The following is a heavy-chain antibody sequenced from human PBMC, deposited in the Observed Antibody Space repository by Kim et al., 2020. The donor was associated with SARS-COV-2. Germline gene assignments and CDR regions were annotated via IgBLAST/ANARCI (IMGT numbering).Heavy chain of an antibody. D-gene: IGHD3-9*01. J-gene: IGHJ4*02. V-gene: IGHV3-30*04. CDR2: ISYDGSNK. CDR1: GFTFSSYA. Sequence: GGSLRLSCAASGFTFSSYAMHWVRQAPGKGLEWVAVISYDGSNKYYADSVKGRFTISRDNSKNTLYLQMNSLRAEDTAVYYCARAPPGGYDILTGYYFDYWGQGTLVTVSS. CDR3: ARAPPGGYDILTGYYFDY.